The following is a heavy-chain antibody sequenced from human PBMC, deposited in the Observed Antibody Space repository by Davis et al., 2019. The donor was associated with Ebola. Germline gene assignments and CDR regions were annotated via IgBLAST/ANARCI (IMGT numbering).Heavy chain of an antibody. V-gene: IGHV3-11*04. CDR2: ISSSGSTI. CDR3: ARDKELWPNYYYYGMDV. D-gene: IGHD5-18*01. J-gene: IGHJ6*02. Sequence: GESLKISCAASGFTFSDYYMSWIRQAPGKGLEWVSYISSSGSTIYYADSGKGRFTISRDKAKNSLYLQMNSLRAEDTAVYYCARDKELWPNYYYYGMDVWGQGTTVTVSS. CDR1: GFTFSDYY.